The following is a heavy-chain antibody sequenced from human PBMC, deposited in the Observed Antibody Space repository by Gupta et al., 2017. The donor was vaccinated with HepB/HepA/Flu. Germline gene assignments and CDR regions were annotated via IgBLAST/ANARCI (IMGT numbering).Heavy chain of an antibody. Sequence: QVQLQQWGAGLLKPSETLSLTCAVYGGSFSGYYWSWIRQPPGKGLEWIGEINHSGSTNYNPSLKSRVTISVDTSKNQFSLKLRSVTAADTAVYYCASALTTVGFDYWGQGTLVTVSS. CDR2: INHSGST. CDR3: ASALTTVGFDY. V-gene: IGHV4-34*01. J-gene: IGHJ4*02. CDR1: GGSFSGYY. D-gene: IGHD4-17*01.